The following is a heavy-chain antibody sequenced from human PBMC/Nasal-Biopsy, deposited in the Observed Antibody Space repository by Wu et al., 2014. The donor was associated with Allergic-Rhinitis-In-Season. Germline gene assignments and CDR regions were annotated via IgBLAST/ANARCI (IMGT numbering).Heavy chain of an antibody. Sequence: TLSLTCTVSGVSIRSGSYYWTWIRQSAGKGLEWIGRVYTSGDTSYNPSLKGRVTISIDTSKNLFSLTLTSLTAADTAVYYCAREAGDDYVDYGFLYHYYGLDVWGQGYHGSPCL. V-gene: IGHV4-61*02. CDR1: GVSIRSGSYY. CDR2: VYTSGDT. CDR3: AREAGDDYVDYGFLYHYYGLDV. J-gene: IGHJ6*02. D-gene: IGHD3-16*01.